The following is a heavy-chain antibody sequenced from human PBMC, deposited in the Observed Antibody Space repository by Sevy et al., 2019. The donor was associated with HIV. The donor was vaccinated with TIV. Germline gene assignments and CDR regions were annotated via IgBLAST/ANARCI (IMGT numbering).Heavy chain of an antibody. D-gene: IGHD4-17*01. J-gene: IGHJ2*01. V-gene: IGHV1-69*10. CDR3: ARDNYGDFLGLFDL. CDR2: IIPILGIP. CDR1: GGTFSTYG. Sequence: ASVKVSCKASGGTFSTYGINWVRQAPGQGLEWMGGIIPILGIPNYAQNFQGRVTITADTSTSTAYMELISLRSEDTAVYYCARDNYGDFLGLFDLWGHGTLVTVSS.